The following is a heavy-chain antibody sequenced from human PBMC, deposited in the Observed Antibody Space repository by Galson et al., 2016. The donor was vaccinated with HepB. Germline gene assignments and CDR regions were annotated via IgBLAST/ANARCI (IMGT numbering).Heavy chain of an antibody. J-gene: IGHJ4*02. V-gene: IGHV3-23*01. Sequence: SLRLSCAASGFTFSSYAMRWVRQSPGEGLEWVSSISSSGEHISYADSVKGRFTISRDSSMNTVSLLMSSLRADDTAIYYCAKVGFSDLDYWGQGTLVTVSS. CDR2: ISSSGEHI. D-gene: IGHD1-26*01. CDR3: AKVGFSDLDY. CDR1: GFTFSSYA.